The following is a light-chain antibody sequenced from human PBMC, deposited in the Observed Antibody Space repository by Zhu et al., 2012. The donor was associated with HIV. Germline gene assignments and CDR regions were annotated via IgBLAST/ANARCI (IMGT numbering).Light chain of an antibody. V-gene: IGKV1-9*01. Sequence: DIQLTQSPSSLSASVGDRVTITCRASQRIDFYLNWYQQKPGKAPNLLIYGASVLQSGVPSRFSGSGSGTEFTLTISSLQPEDFATYFCQHLTLYPTFGGGPRWRSN. CDR1: QRIDFY. CDR2: GAS. CDR3: QHLTLYPT. J-gene: IGKJ4*01.